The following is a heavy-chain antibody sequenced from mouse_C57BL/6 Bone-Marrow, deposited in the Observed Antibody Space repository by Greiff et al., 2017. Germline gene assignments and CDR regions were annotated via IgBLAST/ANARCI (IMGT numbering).Heavy chain of an antibody. J-gene: IGHJ1*03. Sequence: QVQLQQPGAELVKPGASVKMSCKASGYTFTSYWITWVKQRPGQGLEWIGDIYPGSGSTNYNEKFKSKATLTVDTSSSTASMQLSSLTSDDSAVYYCARPYYINYWYFDVWGTGTTVTVSS. CDR3: ARPYYINYWYFDV. CDR2: IYPGSGST. CDR1: GYTFTSYW. V-gene: IGHV1-55*01. D-gene: IGHD2-5*01.